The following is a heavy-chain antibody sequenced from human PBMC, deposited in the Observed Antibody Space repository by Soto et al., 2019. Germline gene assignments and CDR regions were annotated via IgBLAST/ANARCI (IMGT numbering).Heavy chain of an antibody. Sequence: SETLSLTCAVYGGSFSGYYWSWIRQPPGKGLEWIGEINHSGSTNYNPSLKSRVTISVDTSKNQFSLKLSSVTAADTAAYYCASRVVVPAAAPGHNWFDPWGQGTLVT. D-gene: IGHD2-2*01. J-gene: IGHJ5*02. CDR1: GGSFSGYY. V-gene: IGHV4-34*01. CDR3: ASRVVVPAAAPGHNWFDP. CDR2: INHSGST.